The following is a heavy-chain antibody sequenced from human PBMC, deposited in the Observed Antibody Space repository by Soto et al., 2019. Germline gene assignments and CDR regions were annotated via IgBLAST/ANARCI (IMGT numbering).Heavy chain of an antibody. CDR3: AKDLTPPPVALVRGFDY. J-gene: IGHJ4*02. CDR1: GFTFSSYA. Sequence: PGGSLRLSCAASGFTFSSYAMSWVRQAPGKGLEWVSAISGSGGSTYYADSVKGRFTISRDNSKNTLYLQMNSLRAEDTAVYYCAKDLTPPPVALVRGFDYWGQGTQVTVSS. D-gene: IGHD6-13*01. CDR2: ISGSGGST. V-gene: IGHV3-23*01.